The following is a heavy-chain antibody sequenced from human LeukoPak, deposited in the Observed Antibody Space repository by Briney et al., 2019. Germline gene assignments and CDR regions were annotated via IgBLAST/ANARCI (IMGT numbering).Heavy chain of an antibody. J-gene: IGHJ4*02. CDR3: ARPRRADCSSTSCYFVY. CDR1: GGSISSGGYY. V-gene: IGHV4-39*07. Sequence: PSETLSLTCTVSGGSISSGGYYWSWIRQPPGKGLEWIGEINHSGSTNYNPSLKSRVTISVDTSKYQFSLKLSSVTAADTAVYYCARPRRADCSSTSCYFVYWGQGTLVTVSS. D-gene: IGHD2-2*01. CDR2: INHSGST.